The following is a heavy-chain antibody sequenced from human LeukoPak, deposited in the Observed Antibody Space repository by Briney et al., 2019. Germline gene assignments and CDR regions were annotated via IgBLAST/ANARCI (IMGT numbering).Heavy chain of an antibody. Sequence: GGSLRLSCAASGFTFNSYAMHWVRQAPGKGLEWVAVISYDGSNKYYADSVKGRFTISRDNSKNTLYLQMNSLRAEDTAVYYCAKDWTLNFDYWGQGTLVTVSS. CDR3: AKDWTLNFDY. J-gene: IGHJ4*02. V-gene: IGHV3-30-3*01. CDR1: GFTFNSYA. CDR2: ISYDGSNK. D-gene: IGHD3/OR15-3a*01.